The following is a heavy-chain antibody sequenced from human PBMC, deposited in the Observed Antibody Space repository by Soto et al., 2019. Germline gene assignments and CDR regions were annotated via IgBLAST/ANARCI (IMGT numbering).Heavy chain of an antibody. J-gene: IGHJ4*02. CDR2: ISYDGSNK. D-gene: IGHD6-6*01. CDR3: ARHGGGKLAPYSDPYYFDY. CDR1: GFTFSSYA. Sequence: GGSLRLSCAASGFTFSSYAMHWVRQAPGKGLEWVAVISYDGSNKYYADSVKGRFTISRDNSKNTLYLQMNSLRAEDTAVYYCARHGGGKLAPYSDPYYFDYWGQGTLVTVSS. V-gene: IGHV3-30-3*01.